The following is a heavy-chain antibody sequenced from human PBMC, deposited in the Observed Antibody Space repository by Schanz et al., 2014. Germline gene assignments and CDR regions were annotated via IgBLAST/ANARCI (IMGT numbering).Heavy chain of an antibody. CDR2: IGVDGTTT. CDR1: GFAFSSYG. Sequence: EVHLVESGGGLVQPGGSLRLSCLASGFAFSSYGMNWLRQAPGKGLEWVSVIGVDGTTTYYADSVKGRFTISRDNSKNTLYLQMNSLQTEDTAVYYCAADLWFGAVWGVWWGQGTLVTVSS. CDR3: AADLWFGAVWGVW. V-gene: IGHV3-23*04. J-gene: IGHJ4*02. D-gene: IGHD3-10*01.